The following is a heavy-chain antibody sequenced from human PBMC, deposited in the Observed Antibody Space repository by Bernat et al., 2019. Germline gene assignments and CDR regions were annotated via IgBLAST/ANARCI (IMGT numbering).Heavy chain of an antibody. D-gene: IGHD2-2*01. CDR1: GGSFSGYY. V-gene: IGHV4-34*01. Sequence: QVQLQQWGAGLLKPSETLSLTCAVYGGSFSGYYWSWIRQPPGKGLEWIGEINHSGSTNYNPSLKSRVTISVDTSKNQFSLKLSSVTAADTAVYYCARQGSFQVPAAIWELWFDYYGMDVWGQGTTVTVSS. CDR3: ARQGSFQVPAAIWELWFDYYGMDV. J-gene: IGHJ6*02. CDR2: INHSGST.